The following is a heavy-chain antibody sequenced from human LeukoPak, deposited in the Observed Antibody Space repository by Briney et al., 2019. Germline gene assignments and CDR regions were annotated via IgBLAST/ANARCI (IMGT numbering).Heavy chain of an antibody. CDR2: NSGSGGST. CDR3: AKFLPTHIVVANYYFDY. D-gene: IGHD2-21*01. CDR1: GFTFSSYA. V-gene: IGHV3-23*01. J-gene: IGHJ4*02. Sequence: GGSLRLSCAASGFTFSSYAMSWVRQAPGKGLEWVSANSGSGGSTYYADSVKGRFTISRDNSKNTLYLQMNSLRAEDTAVYYCAKFLPTHIVVANYYFDYWGQGTLVTVSS.